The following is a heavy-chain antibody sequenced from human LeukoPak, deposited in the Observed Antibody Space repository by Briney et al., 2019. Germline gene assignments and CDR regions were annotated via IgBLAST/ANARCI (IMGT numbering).Heavy chain of an antibody. CDR1: GFTFSDYY. D-gene: IGHD1-26*01. J-gene: IGHJ4*02. Sequence: GGSLRLSCAASGFTFSDYYMSWIRQAPGKGLEWVSYISSSSSYTNYADYVKGRFTISRDNSKSTLWLQMNSLRAEDTAVYHCARDKTGSYSVDYWGQGTLVSVSS. CDR3: ARDKTGSYSVDY. CDR2: ISSSSSYT. V-gene: IGHV3-11*06.